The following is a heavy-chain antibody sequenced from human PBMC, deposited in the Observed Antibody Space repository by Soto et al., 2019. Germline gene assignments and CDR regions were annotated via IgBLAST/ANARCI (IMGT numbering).Heavy chain of an antibody. Sequence: ASVKVSCKASGYSFPGYYLHWVRQAPGQGLEWMGWIYPDSGGTKYSQKFQARLTITWDSSAKTAYMELSSLQSEDTAVYYCVRGKEAGVWFDPWGQGTLVTVSS. CDR2: IYPDSGGT. D-gene: IGHD3-10*01. J-gene: IGHJ5*02. CDR3: VRGKEAGVWFDP. CDR1: GYSFPGYY. V-gene: IGHV1-2*02.